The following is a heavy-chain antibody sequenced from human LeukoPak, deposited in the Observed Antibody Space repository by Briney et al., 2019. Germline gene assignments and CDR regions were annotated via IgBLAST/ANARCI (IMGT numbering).Heavy chain of an antibody. Sequence: GGSLRLSCAASGFTFSSYAMSWVRQAPGKGLEWVSVVSGSGSSTYYADSVKGRFTISRDNSKNTLYLQMNSLRAEDTAVCFCAKAQRTIRQYFYDGMDVWGQGATVTVSS. J-gene: IGHJ6*02. CDR3: AKAQRTIRQYFYDGMDV. CDR1: GFTFSSYA. D-gene: IGHD3-9*01. CDR2: VSGSGSST. V-gene: IGHV3-23*01.